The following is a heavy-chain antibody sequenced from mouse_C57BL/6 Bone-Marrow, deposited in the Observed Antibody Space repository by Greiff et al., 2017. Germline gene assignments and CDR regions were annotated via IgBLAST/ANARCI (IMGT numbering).Heavy chain of an antibody. Sequence: QVQLLQPGAELVQPGASVKLSCKASGYTFTSYWMHWVRQRPGQGLEWIGMINPNSGSTNYNEKFKSKATLTVDKSSSTAYMQLSSLTSEDSAVYYCARRVITTVVAHWYFDVWGTGTTVTVSS. CDR1: GYTFTSYW. J-gene: IGHJ1*03. CDR3: ARRVITTVVAHWYFDV. D-gene: IGHD1-1*01. V-gene: IGHV1-64*01. CDR2: INPNSGST.